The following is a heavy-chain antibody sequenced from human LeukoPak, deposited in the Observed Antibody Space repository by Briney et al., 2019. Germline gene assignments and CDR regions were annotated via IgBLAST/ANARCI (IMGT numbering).Heavy chain of an antibody. J-gene: IGHJ4*02. CDR2: IYSGGST. Sequence: GGSLRLSCAASGFTFSSYAMSWVSQAPGKGLEWVSVIYSGGSTYYADSVKGRFTISRDNAKNSLYLQMNSLRAEDTAVYYCARDRGPTDYWGQGTLVTVSS. V-gene: IGHV3-23*03. CDR1: GFTFSSYA. CDR3: ARDRGPTDY.